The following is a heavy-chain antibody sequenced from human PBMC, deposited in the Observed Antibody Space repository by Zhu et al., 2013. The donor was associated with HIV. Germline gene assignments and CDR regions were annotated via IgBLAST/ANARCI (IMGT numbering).Heavy chain of an antibody. Sequence: QVQLQESGPGLVKPSETLSLTCTVSGGSISSSSYYWGWIRQPPGKGLEWIGEIYHSGSTNYNPSLKSRVTISVDKSKNQFSLKLSSVTAADTAVYYCATLSGGHCSGGSCYNFDYWGQGTLVTVSS. V-gene: IGHV4-39*07. D-gene: IGHD2-15*01. CDR3: ATLSGGHCSGGSCYNFDY. CDR1: GGSISSSSYY. CDR2: IYHSGST. J-gene: IGHJ4*02.